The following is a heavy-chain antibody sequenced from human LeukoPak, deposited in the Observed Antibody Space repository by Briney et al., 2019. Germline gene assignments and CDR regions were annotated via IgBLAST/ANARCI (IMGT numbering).Heavy chain of an antibody. J-gene: IGHJ5*02. V-gene: IGHV4-39*01. CDR1: GGSVNTDNY. CDR3: VRHGQWLLRNA. CDR2: IYYTGIT. Sequence: SETLSLTCTVSGGSVNTDNYWGWIRQSPGKGLEWIGSIYYTGITYYNPSLKSRVTLSVDTSKNQFFLGLSSMTAADTAVYYCVRHGQWLLRNAWGQGILVSASS. D-gene: IGHD6-19*01.